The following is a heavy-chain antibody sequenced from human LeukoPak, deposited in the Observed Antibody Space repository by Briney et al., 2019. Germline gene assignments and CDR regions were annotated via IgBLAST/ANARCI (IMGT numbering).Heavy chain of an antibody. CDR2: IKQDGSNK. CDR3: AKEYSSSSDYYYMDV. V-gene: IGHV3-7*01. D-gene: IGHD6-6*01. J-gene: IGHJ6*03. Sequence: GGSLRLSCAASGFTFSSYWMSWVRQAPGKGLEWVANIKQDGSNKYYADSVKGRFTISRDNSKNTLYLQMNSLRAEDTAVYYCAKEYSSSSDYYYMDVWGKGTTVTVSS. CDR1: GFTFSSYW.